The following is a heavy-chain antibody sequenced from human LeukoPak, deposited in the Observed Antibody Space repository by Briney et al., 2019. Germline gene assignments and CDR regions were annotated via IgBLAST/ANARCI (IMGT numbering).Heavy chain of an antibody. CDR1: GGSISSSSYY. J-gene: IGHJ5*02. CDR3: ARQGRYSYGPVNWFDP. Sequence: PSETLSLTCTVSGGSISSSSYYWGWLRQPPGKGLEWIGSIYYSGSTYYNPSLKSRVTISVDTSKNQFSLKLSSVTAADTAVYYCARQGRYSYGPVNWFDPWGQGTLVTVSS. D-gene: IGHD5-18*01. CDR2: IYYSGST. V-gene: IGHV4-39*01.